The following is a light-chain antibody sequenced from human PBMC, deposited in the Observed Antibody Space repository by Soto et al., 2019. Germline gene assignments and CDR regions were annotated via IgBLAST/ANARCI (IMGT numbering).Light chain of an antibody. V-gene: IGLV4-69*01. CDR2: LNNDGSH. J-gene: IGLJ2*01. CDR3: QTWDTGISVV. Sequence: QPVLTQSPSASASLGASVKLTCTLSSGHSSYAIAWHQQQPEKGPRYLMKLNNDGSHSKGDGIPDRFSGSSSGAERYLTISSLQSEDESDYYCQTWDTGISVVFGGGTKLTVL. CDR1: SGHSSYA.